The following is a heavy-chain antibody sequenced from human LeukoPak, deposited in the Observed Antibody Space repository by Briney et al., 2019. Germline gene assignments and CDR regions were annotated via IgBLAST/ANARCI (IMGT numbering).Heavy chain of an antibody. CDR2: IKQDGGDK. CDR3: ARDLYYGSSAYFEGYFDY. D-gene: IGHD3-22*01. J-gene: IGHJ4*02. V-gene: IGHV3-7*01. Sequence: QSGGSLRLSCAASGFTFSAYWMSWVRQAPGKGLEWVANIKQDGGDKYYADSVKGRFTISRDNAKKSLYLHMNSLRAEDTALYFCARDLYYGSSAYFEGYFDYWGQGALVTVSS. CDR1: GFTFSAYW.